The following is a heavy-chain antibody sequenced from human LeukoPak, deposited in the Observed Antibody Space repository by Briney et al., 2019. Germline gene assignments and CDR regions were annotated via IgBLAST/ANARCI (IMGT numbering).Heavy chain of an antibody. CDR1: GFTFDDYV. CDR2: IGWDGVTT. Sequence: PGGSLRLSCAASGFTFDDYVMHWVRQAPGKGLGWVSLIGWDGVTTHYADSVKGRFTISRDNTKNSLYLQMNSLRNEDTAVYYCAKGSTYNILTDNLDYWGQGTLVTVSS. J-gene: IGHJ4*02. CDR3: AKGSTYNILTDNLDY. V-gene: IGHV3-43*01. D-gene: IGHD3-9*01.